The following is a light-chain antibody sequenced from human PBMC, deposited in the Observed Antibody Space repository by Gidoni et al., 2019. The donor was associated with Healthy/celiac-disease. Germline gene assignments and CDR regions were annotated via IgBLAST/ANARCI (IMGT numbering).Light chain of an antibody. J-gene: IGKJ1*01. V-gene: IGKV2-29*02. Sequence: DIVLTLTPLSLSVTPGQPASISCTSSQSLLHRDGKTYLSWYLQKPGQSPQPRIYEVSSRFAGVPERFSGGGSGTDFTLKSSRVEAEDVGVYYCLQGIHLWTFXQXTKVEIK. CDR3: LQGIHLWT. CDR1: QSLLHRDGKTY. CDR2: EVS.